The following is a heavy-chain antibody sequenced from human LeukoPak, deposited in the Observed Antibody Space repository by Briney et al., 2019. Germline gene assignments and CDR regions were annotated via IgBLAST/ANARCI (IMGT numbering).Heavy chain of an antibody. V-gene: IGHV4-31*03. CDR2: IYYSGST. J-gene: IGHJ5*02. CDR3: ARDYNYYDSSGYYHKYNWFDP. D-gene: IGHD3-22*01. CDR1: GGSISSGGYY. Sequence: SETLSLTRTVSGGSISSGGYYWSWIRQHPGKGLEWIGYIYYSGSTYYNPSLKSRVTISVDTSKNQFSLKLSSVTAADTAVYYCARDYNYYDSSGYYHKYNWFDPWDQGTLVTVSS.